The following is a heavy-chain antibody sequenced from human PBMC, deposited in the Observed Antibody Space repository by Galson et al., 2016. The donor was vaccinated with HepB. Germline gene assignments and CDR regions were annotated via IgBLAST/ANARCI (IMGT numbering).Heavy chain of an antibody. CDR1: GFTFSDHY. CDR2: SRDNAHSYTT. CDR3: ARDFYDGSCHYMDY. Sequence: SLRLSCAASGFTFSDHYIDWVRQAPGEGLEWVGRSRDNAHSYTTEYAASVKGRFAISRDESRNSLYLQMDSLKTEDTAVYYCARDFYDGSCHYMDYWGRGTLVTVSS. V-gene: IGHV3-72*01. J-gene: IGHJ4*02. D-gene: IGHD2/OR15-2a*01.